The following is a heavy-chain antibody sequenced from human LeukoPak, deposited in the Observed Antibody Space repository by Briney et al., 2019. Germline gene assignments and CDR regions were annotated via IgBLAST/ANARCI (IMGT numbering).Heavy chain of an antibody. CDR1: GYIFTSYF. D-gene: IGHD5-18*01. J-gene: IGHJ5*02. Sequence: ASVKVSCKASGYIFTSYFMHWVRQAPGQGLEWMGLINPSGGSTRYAQKFQGRVTMTRDMSTSTVYMELSSLRSKDTAVYYCARALPHRRLMDTTMEQHWFDPWGQGTLVTVSS. V-gene: IGHV1-46*01. CDR2: INPSGGST. CDR3: ARALPHRRLMDTTMEQHWFDP.